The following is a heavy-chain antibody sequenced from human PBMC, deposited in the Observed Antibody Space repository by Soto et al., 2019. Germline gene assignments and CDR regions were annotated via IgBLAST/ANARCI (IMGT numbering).Heavy chain of an antibody. CDR2: IYHSGST. J-gene: IGHJ4*02. CDR1: GGSISSSNW. CDR3: ASGGYCSGGSCRGYYYFDY. D-gene: IGHD2-15*01. Sequence: QVQLQESGPGLVKPSGTLSLTCAVSGGSISSSNWWSWVRQPPGKGLEWIGGIYHSGSTNYNPSLKSRVTISVDKAKNQFSLKLSSVTAADTAVYYCASGGYCSGGSCRGYYYFDYWGQGTLVTVSS. V-gene: IGHV4-4*02.